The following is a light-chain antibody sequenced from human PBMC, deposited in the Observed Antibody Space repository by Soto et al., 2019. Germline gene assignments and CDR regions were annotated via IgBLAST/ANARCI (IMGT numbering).Light chain of an antibody. J-gene: IGLJ3*02. Sequence: QSVLTQPPSVSGAPGQRVTISCTGSSSNIGAGYDVHWYQQLPGTAPKLLIYGNSNRPSGVPDRFSGSKSGTSASLAITGLQAEDEADYCCQSYDSSPHWVFGGGTKLTVL. CDR2: GNS. V-gene: IGLV1-40*01. CDR1: SSNIGAGYD. CDR3: QSYDSSPHWV.